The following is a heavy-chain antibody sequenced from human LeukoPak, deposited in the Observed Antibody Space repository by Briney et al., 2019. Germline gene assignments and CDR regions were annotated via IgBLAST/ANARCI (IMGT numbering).Heavy chain of an antibody. Sequence: ASVKVSCKASGYTFTSYAMHWVRQAPGQRLEWMGWINAGNGNTKYSQKFQGRVTITRDTSASTAYMELSSLRSEDTAVHYCARVTMVRGASFRYWGQGTLVTVSS. CDR1: GYTFTSYA. CDR3: ARVTMVRGASFRY. J-gene: IGHJ4*02. V-gene: IGHV1-3*01. CDR2: INAGNGNT. D-gene: IGHD3-10*01.